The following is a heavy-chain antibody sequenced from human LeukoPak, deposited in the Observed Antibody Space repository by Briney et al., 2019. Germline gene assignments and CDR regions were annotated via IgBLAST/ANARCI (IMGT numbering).Heavy chain of an antibody. V-gene: IGHV3-23*01. CDR1: GFTFSSYA. D-gene: IGHD3-3*01. CDR3: ARNYDFWSGYLDY. Sequence: GGSLRLSCAASGFTFSSYAMSWVRQAPGKGLEWVSAISGSGGSTYYADSVKGRFTISRDNSKNTLYLQMNSLRAEDTAVYYCARNYDFWSGYLDYWGQGTLVTVSS. CDR2: ISGSGGST. J-gene: IGHJ4*02.